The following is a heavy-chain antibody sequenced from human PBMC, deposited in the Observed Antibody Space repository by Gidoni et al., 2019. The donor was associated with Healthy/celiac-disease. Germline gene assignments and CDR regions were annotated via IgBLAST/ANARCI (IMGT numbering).Heavy chain of an antibody. CDR2: ISYDGRTK. CDR3: AKDTPYYGMDV. Sequence: QVQLVESGGGVVQPGRSMRLSCAASGFTFSSYGMHWVRQAPGKGLEWVAVISYDGRTKYYADSVKGRFTISRDNSKNTLYLQMNSLRAEDTAVYYCAKDTPYYGMDVWGQGTTVTVSS. J-gene: IGHJ6*02. CDR1: GFTFSSYG. V-gene: IGHV3-30*18.